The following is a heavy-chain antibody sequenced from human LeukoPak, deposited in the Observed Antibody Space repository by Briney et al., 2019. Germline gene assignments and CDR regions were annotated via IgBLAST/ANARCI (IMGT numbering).Heavy chain of an antibody. CDR1: GYTFTNYA. Sequence: ASVKVSCKASGYTFTNYAMHWVRQAPGQRLEWMGWINAGNGNTKYSQEFQGRVTITRDTSASTAYMELSSLRSEGMAVYYCARARGYSYGFDYWGQGTLVTVSS. CDR3: ARARGYSYGFDY. J-gene: IGHJ4*02. CDR2: INAGNGNT. D-gene: IGHD5-18*01. V-gene: IGHV1-3*03.